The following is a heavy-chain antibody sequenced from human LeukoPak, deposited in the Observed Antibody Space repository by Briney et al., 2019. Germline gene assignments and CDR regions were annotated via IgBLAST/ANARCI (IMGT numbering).Heavy chain of an antibody. CDR2: ISWNSGSI. Sequence: GGSLRLSCAASGFTFDDYAMHWVRQAPGKGLEWVSGISWNSGSIGYADSVKGRFTISRDNAKNSLYLQMNSLRAEDTALYYCAKDIARDYYDSSGYVDYWGQGTLVTVSS. J-gene: IGHJ4*02. CDR1: GFTFDDYA. V-gene: IGHV3-9*01. D-gene: IGHD3-22*01. CDR3: AKDIARDYYDSSGYVDY.